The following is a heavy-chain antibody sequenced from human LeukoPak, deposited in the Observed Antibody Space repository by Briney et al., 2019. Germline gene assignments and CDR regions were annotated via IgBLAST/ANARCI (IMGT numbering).Heavy chain of an antibody. D-gene: IGHD5-18*01. Sequence: GGSLRPSCAASGFTFSSYGMHWVRQAPGKGLEWVAFIRYDGSNKYYADSVKGRFTISRDNSKNTLYLRMNSLRAEDTAVYYCAKDLSYGRGGFDYWGQGTLVTVSS. CDR3: AKDLSYGRGGFDY. CDR2: IRYDGSNK. V-gene: IGHV3-30*02. CDR1: GFTFSSYG. J-gene: IGHJ4*02.